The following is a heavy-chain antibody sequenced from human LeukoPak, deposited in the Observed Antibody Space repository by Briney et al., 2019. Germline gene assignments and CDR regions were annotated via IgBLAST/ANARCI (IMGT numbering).Heavy chain of an antibody. CDR2: IIPIFGTA. D-gene: IGHD3-3*01. J-gene: IGHJ4*02. CDR3: ARSGGGYDFWSGYPYYFDY. CDR1: GGTFSSYA. V-gene: IGHV1-69*13. Sequence: GASVKVSCKASGGTFSSYAISWVRQAPRQGLEWMGGIIPIFGTANYAQKFQGRVTITADESTSTAYMELSSLRSEDTAVYYCARSGGGYDFWSGYPYYFDYWGQGTLVTVSS.